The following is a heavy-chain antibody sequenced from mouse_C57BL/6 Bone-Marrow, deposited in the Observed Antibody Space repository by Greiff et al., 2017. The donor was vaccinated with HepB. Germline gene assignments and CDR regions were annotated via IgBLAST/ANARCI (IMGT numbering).Heavy chain of an antibody. V-gene: IGHV5-4*01. J-gene: IGHJ3*01. Sequence: DVQLVESGGGLVKPGGSLKLSCAASGFTFSSYAMSWVRQTPEKRLEWVATISDGGSYTYYPDNVKGRFTISRDNAKNNLYLQMSHLKSEDTAMYYCARDRHYYGSSPWFAYWGQGTLVTVSA. CDR1: GFTFSSYA. D-gene: IGHD1-1*01. CDR2: ISDGGSYT. CDR3: ARDRHYYGSSPWFAY.